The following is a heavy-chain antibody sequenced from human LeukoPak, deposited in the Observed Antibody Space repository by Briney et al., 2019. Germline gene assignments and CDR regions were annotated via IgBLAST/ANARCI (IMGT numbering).Heavy chain of an antibody. CDR3: ARQDEGYTFDY. V-gene: IGHV3-11*03. J-gene: IGHJ4*02. CDR1: GFTFSDYY. CDR2: ISRNSTYT. Sequence: GGSLRLSCAASGFTFSDYYMIWIRQAPGKGLEWVSYISRNSTYTNYADSVKGRFTISRDNAKNSLNLQMNSLRAEDTAVYYCARQDEGYTFDYWGQGTLVTVSS. D-gene: IGHD5-12*01.